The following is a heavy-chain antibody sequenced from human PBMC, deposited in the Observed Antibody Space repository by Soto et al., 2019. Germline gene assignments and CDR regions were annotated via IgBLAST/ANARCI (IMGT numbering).Heavy chain of an antibody. Sequence: DVQLLESGGGLVQPGGSLTLSCAASRFTFSDFAMSWVRQAPGKGLEWVSAIGGGGTDTYYADSVKGRFTISRDNSKNTLYLQMNSLRDEDMAVYYCAKDAVPYNGKWDWFDSWGQGTLVTGSS. V-gene: IGHV3-23*01. D-gene: IGHD1-26*01. J-gene: IGHJ5*01. CDR2: IGGGGTDT. CDR1: RFTFSDFA. CDR3: AKDAVPYNGKWDWFDS.